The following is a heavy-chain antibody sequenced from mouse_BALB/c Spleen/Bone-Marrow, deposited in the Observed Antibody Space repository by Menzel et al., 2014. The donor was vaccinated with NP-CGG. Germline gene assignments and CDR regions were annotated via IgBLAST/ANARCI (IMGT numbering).Heavy chain of an antibody. CDR3: KRSLGRFAY. CDR2: ISPGDGVV. D-gene: IGHD4-1*01. Sequence: QVQLKESDAELVKPGASVRISCKASGYTFTDHAIHWVKQKPEQGLEWIGYISPGDGVVKYNEKFKGKAILTADKSSSTAYMQLNSLTSEDSAVYFCKRSLGRFAYWGQGTLVTVSA. V-gene: IGHV1S53*02. CDR1: GYTFTDHA. J-gene: IGHJ3*01.